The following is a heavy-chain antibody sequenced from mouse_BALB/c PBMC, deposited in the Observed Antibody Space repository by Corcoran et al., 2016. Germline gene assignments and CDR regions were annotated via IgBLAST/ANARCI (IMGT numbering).Heavy chain of an antibody. J-gene: IGHJ4*01. V-gene: IGHV9-3-1*01. Sequence: QIQLVQSGPELKKPGETVKISCKASGYTFTNYGMNWVKQAPGKGLKWMGWINTYTGEPTYADDVKGRFAFSLETSASTAYLQINNLKNDDTATYFCAREPRAMDYWGQGTSVTVSS. CDR1: GYTFTNYG. CDR2: INTYTGEP. CDR3: AREPRAMDY.